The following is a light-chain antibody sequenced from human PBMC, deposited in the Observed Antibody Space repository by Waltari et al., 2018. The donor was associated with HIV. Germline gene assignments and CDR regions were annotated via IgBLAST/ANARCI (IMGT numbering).Light chain of an antibody. J-gene: IGLJ3*02. CDR2: VND. CDR3: VVWDEVVNGWL. V-gene: IGLV1-44*01. Sequence: QAVLTQPPSASGTPGQRVTISCSGSNSNFETNPVLCFQQVSGPAPRLLLYVNDQRPSGVPDRFSGSKSGTSASLAISGLQSDDEADYYCVVWDEVVNGWLFGGGTRLTVL. CDR1: NSNFETNP.